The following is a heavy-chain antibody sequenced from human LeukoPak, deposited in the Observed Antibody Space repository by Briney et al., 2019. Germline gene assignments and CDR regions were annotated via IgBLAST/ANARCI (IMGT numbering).Heavy chain of an antibody. CDR1: GGSISSYY. CDR3: ARLVAYSSSWYSDWFDP. J-gene: IGHJ5*02. V-gene: IGHV4-59*08. CDR2: IYYSGST. D-gene: IGHD6-13*01. Sequence: SETLSLTCTVSGGSISSYYWSWIRQPPGKGLEWIGYIYYSGSTNYNPSLKSRVTISVDTSKNQFSLKLSSVTAADTAVYYCARLVAYSSSWYSDWFDPWGQGTLVTVSS.